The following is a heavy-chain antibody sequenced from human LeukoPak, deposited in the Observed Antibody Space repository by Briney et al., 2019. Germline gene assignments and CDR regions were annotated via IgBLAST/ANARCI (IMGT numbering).Heavy chain of an antibody. Sequence: GGSLRLSCAASGFTSSSYWMHWVRQVPGKGLVWVSRISSNGGTINYADSVKGRFTISRDNSKNTLYLQMNSLRAEDTAVYYCAKDPVHTKLYPVTYYYMDVWGKGTTVTVSS. J-gene: IGHJ6*03. V-gene: IGHV3-74*01. D-gene: IGHD3-10*01. CDR1: GFTSSSYW. CDR2: ISSNGGTI. CDR3: AKDPVHTKLYPVTYYYMDV.